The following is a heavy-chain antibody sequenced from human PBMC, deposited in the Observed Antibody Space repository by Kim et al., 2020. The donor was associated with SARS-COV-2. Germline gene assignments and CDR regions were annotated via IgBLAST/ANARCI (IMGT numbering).Heavy chain of an antibody. CDR3: SRVGNYTYFDP. V-gene: IGHV4-4*07. CDR2: MSIAGST. CDR1: GGSISTYY. D-gene: IGHD1-7*01. Sequence: SDTLSLTCTVSGGSISTYYWTWIRQPSGKGLEWIGRMSIAGSTDYNPSLESRVTISLDTYNNQFSLNVRSVTAAATAVYYCSRVGNYTYFDPWGQGTLV. J-gene: IGHJ5*02.